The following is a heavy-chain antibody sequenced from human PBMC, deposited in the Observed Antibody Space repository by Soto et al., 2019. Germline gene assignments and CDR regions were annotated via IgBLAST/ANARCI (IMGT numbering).Heavy chain of an antibody. V-gene: IGHV3-66*01. CDR1: GFTVSSNY. Sequence: PGGSLRLSCAASGFTVSSNYMSWVRQAPGKGLEWVSVIYSGGSTYYADSVKGRFTISRDNSKNTLYLQMNSLRAEDTAVYYCARDRPYYDILTGYYKRDAFAIWGQGTMVTVSS. D-gene: IGHD3-9*01. J-gene: IGHJ3*02. CDR2: IYSGGST. CDR3: ARDRPYYDILTGYYKRDAFAI.